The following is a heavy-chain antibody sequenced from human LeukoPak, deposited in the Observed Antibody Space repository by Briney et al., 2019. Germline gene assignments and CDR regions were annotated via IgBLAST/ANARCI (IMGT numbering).Heavy chain of an antibody. J-gene: IGHJ4*02. CDR3: ARGRPLNDSSRYYIFDY. Sequence: SETLSLTSAVYVGSFSVYYWSWIRQPPGKGLEWSVEINHSVSTNYNPSLRSRVTISVDTSKNNFSLNQCSATDTDTAVCYCARGRPLNDSSRYYIFDYWGQGTLVTVSP. CDR2: INHSVST. CDR1: VGSFSVYY. V-gene: IGHV4-34*01. D-gene: IGHD3-22*01.